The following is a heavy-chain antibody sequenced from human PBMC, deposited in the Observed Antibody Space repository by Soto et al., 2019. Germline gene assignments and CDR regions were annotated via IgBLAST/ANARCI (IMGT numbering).Heavy chain of an antibody. CDR3: AKDKNRDYQYYHYGMDV. CDR1: GFTFNDYA. CDR2: ISYDGSNE. D-gene: IGHD4-17*01. Sequence: QVQLVESGGGVVQPGKSLRLSCAASGFTFNDYAMHWVRRAPGKGLAWLAVISYDGSNEVYADSVKGRFTISRDNSQNPLVLQMNRPRAEDTAMFYCAKDKNRDYQYYHYGMDVRGEGTTVTVSS. J-gene: IGHJ6*04. V-gene: IGHV3-30*18.